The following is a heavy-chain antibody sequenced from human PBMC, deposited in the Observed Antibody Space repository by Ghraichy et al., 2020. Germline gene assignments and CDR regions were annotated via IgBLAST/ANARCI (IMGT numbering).Heavy chain of an antibody. Sequence: GGSLRLSCAASGFTFSSYGMHWVRQAPGKGLEWVAVISYDGSNKYYADSVKGRFTISRDNSKNTLYLQMNSLRAEDTAVYYCAKEGRVSSWYGGYFQHWGQGTLVTVSS. CDR2: ISYDGSNK. J-gene: IGHJ1*01. CDR1: GFTFSSYG. V-gene: IGHV3-30*18. CDR3: AKEGRVSSWYGGYFQH. D-gene: IGHD6-13*01.